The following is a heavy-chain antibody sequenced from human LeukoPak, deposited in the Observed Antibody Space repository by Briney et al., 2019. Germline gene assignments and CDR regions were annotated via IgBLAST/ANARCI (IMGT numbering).Heavy chain of an antibody. Sequence: GGSLRLSCAASGFTFSSYWMSWVRQAPGKGLQWVANINQDGSEKYSVDSVKGRFTISRDNAKNSLYLQMNSLRAEDTAVYYCAREYYSDSSGSDYWGQGTLVTVSS. CDR1: GFTFSSYW. CDR2: INQDGSEK. V-gene: IGHV3-7*05. J-gene: IGHJ4*02. D-gene: IGHD3-22*01. CDR3: AREYYSDSSGSDY.